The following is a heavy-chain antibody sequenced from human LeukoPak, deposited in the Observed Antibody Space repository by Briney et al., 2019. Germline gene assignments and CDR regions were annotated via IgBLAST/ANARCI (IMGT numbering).Heavy chain of an antibody. D-gene: IGHD3-3*01. CDR3: ARHSGLRSPFDP. V-gene: IGHV4-39*01. J-gene: IGHJ5*02. CDR2: IYSSGNT. Sequence: SETLSPTCTVSGGSISTTNYYWGWIRQPPGRDLDWIGSIYSSGNTYYNPSLESRVTIPVDTSKNQLSLKLTSATAADTSVYYCARHSGLRSPFDPWGQGTLVTVSS. CDR1: GGSISTTNYY.